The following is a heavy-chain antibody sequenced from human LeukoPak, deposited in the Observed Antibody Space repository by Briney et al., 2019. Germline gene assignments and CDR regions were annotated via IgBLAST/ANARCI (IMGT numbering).Heavy chain of an antibody. D-gene: IGHD4-17*01. J-gene: IGHJ4*02. CDR2: ISDSGGST. Sequence: GGSLRLSCAASGFTFSNYAMSWVRQAPGKGLEWVSTISDSGGSTYYADPVKGRFTISRDNSKNTLYLQMNSLRAEDTAVYYCAKRGTVTTFGHCDYWGQGTLVTVSS. CDR1: GFTFSNYA. CDR3: AKRGTVTTFGHCDY. V-gene: IGHV3-23*01.